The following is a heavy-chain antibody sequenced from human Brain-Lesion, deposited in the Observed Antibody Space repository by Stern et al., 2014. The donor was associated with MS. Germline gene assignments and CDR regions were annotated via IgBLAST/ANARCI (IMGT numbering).Heavy chain of an antibody. D-gene: IGHD1-14*01. CDR3: ARDITGSSAYFAY. V-gene: IGHV3-9*01. CDR2: ISWNSGTI. CDR1: GFTFDDYA. J-gene: IGHJ4*02. Sequence: EVQLVESGGDLVQPCRSLRLSCAAFGFTFDDYAMHWARQAPGKGLEWVAGISWNSGTIGYADSVKGRFTTSRDNAYSSLYLQMNSLRPEDTALYYCARDITGSSAYFAYWGQGTVVIVSS.